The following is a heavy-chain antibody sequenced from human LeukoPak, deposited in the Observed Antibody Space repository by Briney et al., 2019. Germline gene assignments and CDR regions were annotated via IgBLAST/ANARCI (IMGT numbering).Heavy chain of an antibody. CDR2: IYPPNSDS. D-gene: IGHD3-9*01. V-gene: IGHV5-51*01. Sequence: GESLKISCKGSGYRFSTYWIAWVRQMPGKGLEWMGIIYPPNSDSRYSPSFQGQVTVSADKSISTAYLQWSSLKASDTAMYYCARIGVLRYFDYPFDYWGQGTLVTVSS. CDR1: GYRFSTYW. J-gene: IGHJ4*02. CDR3: ARIGVLRYFDYPFDY.